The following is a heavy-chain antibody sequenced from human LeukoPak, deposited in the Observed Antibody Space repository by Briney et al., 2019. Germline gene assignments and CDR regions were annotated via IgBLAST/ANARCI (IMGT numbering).Heavy chain of an antibody. CDR1: GGSFSGYY. CDR2: INHSGST. D-gene: IGHD6-19*01. CDR3: ARLGQWPSAAFDY. Sequence: SETLSLTCAVYGGSFSGYYWSWIRQPPGKGLEWIGEINHSGSTNYNPSLKSRVTISVDTSKNQFSLKLSSVTAADTAVYYCARLGQWPSAAFDYWGQGTLVTVSS. V-gene: IGHV4-34*01. J-gene: IGHJ4*02.